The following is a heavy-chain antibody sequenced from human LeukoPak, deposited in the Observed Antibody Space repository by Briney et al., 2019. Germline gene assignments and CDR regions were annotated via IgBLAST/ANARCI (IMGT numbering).Heavy chain of an antibody. V-gene: IGHV3-73*01. Sequence: GGSLRLSCAASGFTLSGSAMHWVRQASGKGLEWVGRIRSKTNNYATAYAASVKGRFTISRADSKNTAYLQMNSLKTEDTGVYFCASRRYGSGWPGYFYGGLDLWGQGTLVTVSS. CDR3: ASRRYGSGWPGYFYGGLDL. J-gene: IGHJ6*02. CDR1: GFTLSGSA. D-gene: IGHD6-19*01. CDR2: IRSKTNNYAT.